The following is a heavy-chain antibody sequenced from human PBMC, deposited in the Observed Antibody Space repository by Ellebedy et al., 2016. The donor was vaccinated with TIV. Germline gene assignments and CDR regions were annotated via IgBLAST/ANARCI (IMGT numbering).Heavy chain of an antibody. CDR3: ARSHSSGWYYFDY. Sequence: GGSLRLXXAASGFTFSSYGMHWVRQAPGKGLEWVAVIWYDGSNKYYADSVKGRFTISRDNSKNTLYLQMNSLRAEDTAVYYCARSHSSGWYYFDYWGQGTLVTVSS. V-gene: IGHV3-33*01. D-gene: IGHD6-19*01. CDR2: IWYDGSNK. CDR1: GFTFSSYG. J-gene: IGHJ4*02.